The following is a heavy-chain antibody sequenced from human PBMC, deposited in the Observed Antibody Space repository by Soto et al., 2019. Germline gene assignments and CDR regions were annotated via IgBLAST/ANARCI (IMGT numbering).Heavy chain of an antibody. J-gene: IGHJ4*02. CDR1: GYTFINYG. CDR3: ARCAYCSGDRCHSRISDY. D-gene: IGHD2-15*01. CDR2: ISAYNGNT. V-gene: IGHV1-18*01. Sequence: QVQLVQSGAEVKKPGASVKVSCKASGYTFINYGLSWVRQAPGQGLEWMGWISAYNGNTNYAQKFQGRVTMTTDTSTSTAYMELRSLRSDDTAVYYCARCAYCSGDRCHSRISDYWGQGTLVGVSS.